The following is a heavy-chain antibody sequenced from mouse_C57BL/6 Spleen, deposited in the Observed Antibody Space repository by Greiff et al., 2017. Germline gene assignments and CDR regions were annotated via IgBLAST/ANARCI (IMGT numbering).Heavy chain of an antibody. CDR1: GYSITSGYY. Sequence: VQLQQSGPGLVKPSQSLSLTCSVTGYSITSGYYWNWIRQFPGNKLEWMGYISYDGSNNYNPSLKNRISITRDTSKNQFFLKLNSVTTEDTATYYCARAAQATGFAYWGQGTLVTVSA. D-gene: IGHD3-2*02. CDR3: ARAAQATGFAY. CDR2: ISYDGSN. J-gene: IGHJ3*01. V-gene: IGHV3-6*01.